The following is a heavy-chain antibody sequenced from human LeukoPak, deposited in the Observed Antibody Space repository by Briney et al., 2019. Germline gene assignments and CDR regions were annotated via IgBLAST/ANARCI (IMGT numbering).Heavy chain of an antibody. CDR2: ISAYNGNT. J-gene: IGHJ5*02. D-gene: IGHD1-26*01. Sequence: ASVKVSCTASGYTFTSYGISWVPQAPGQGLEWMGWISAYNGNTNYAQKLQGRVTMTTDTSTSTAYMELRSLRSDDTAVYYCARGSSVGATDNWFDPWGQGTLVTVSS. CDR3: ARGSSVGATDNWFDP. CDR1: GYTFTSYG. V-gene: IGHV1-18*01.